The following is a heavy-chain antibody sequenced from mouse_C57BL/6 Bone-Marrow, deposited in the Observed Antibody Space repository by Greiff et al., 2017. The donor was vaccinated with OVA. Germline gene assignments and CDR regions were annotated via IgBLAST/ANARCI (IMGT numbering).Heavy chain of an antibody. CDR1: GYTFTSYW. CDR3: ARIRIYYDYPWFAY. D-gene: IGHD2-4*01. CDR2: FNPSNGGT. Sequence: VQLQQPGTELVKPGASVKLSCKASGYTFTSYWMHWVKQRPGQGLEWIGNFNPSNGGTNYNEKFKSKATLTVDKSSSTAYMQLSSLTSEDSAVYYCARIRIYYDYPWFAYWGQGTLVTVSA. V-gene: IGHV1-53*01. J-gene: IGHJ3*01.